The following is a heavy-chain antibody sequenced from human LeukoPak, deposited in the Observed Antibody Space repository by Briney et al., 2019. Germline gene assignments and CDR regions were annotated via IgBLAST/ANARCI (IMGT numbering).Heavy chain of an antibody. CDR1: GFTFSNAW. CDR2: IKSKNDGGTT. CDR3: TTDPGAPLIVQFY. J-gene: IGHJ4*02. Sequence: GGSLRLSCAASGFTFSNAWMSWVRQAPGKGLEWVGRIKSKNDGGTTDYAAPVKGRFTISRDDSKNTLYLQMNSLKTEDTAVYYCTTDPGAPLIVQFYWGQGTRVTVSS. D-gene: IGHD3-22*01. V-gene: IGHV3-15*01.